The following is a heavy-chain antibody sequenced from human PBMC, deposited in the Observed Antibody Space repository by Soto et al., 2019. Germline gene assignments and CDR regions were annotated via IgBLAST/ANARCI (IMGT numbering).Heavy chain of an antibody. D-gene: IGHD6-19*01. V-gene: IGHV1-2*02. J-gene: IGHJ5*02. CDR3: ARVPVAVAGTKGRKWFDP. CDR1: GYTFTGYY. Sequence: GASVKVSCKASGYTFTGYYMHWVRQAPGQGLEWMGWINPNSGGTNYAQKFQGRVTMTRDTSISTAYMELSRLRSDDTAVYYCARVPVAVAGTKGRKWFDPWGQGTLVTVSS. CDR2: INPNSGGT.